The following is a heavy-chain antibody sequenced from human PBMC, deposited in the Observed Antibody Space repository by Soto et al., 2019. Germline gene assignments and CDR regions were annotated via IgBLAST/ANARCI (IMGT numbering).Heavy chain of an antibody. Sequence: LSLTCAVCGESISRASCYWNWIRQPPGKGLEWIGYIFHKGGTFYNPSLKSRVTISVDRSNNQFSLRLSSVTAADTAVYYCARLDAYNSFDYWAHGTLVNVS. D-gene: IGHD2-2*01. J-gene: IGHJ4*01. CDR2: IFHKGGT. CDR1: GESISRASCY. V-gene: IGHV4-30-2*01. CDR3: ARLDAYNSFDY.